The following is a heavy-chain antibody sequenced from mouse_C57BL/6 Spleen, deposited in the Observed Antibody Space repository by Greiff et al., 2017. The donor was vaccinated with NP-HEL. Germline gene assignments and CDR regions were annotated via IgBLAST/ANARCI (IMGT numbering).Heavy chain of an antibody. J-gene: IGHJ4*01. Sequence: VQLVESGPGLVAPSQSLSITCTVSGFSLTSYAISWVRQPPGKGLEWLGVIWTGGGTNYNSALKSRLSISKDNSKSQVFLKMNSLQTDDTARYYCARNAKDVGYYAMDYWGQGTSVTVSS. CDR2: IWTGGGT. V-gene: IGHV2-9-1*01. CDR1: GFSLTSYA. CDR3: ARNAKDVGYYAMDY.